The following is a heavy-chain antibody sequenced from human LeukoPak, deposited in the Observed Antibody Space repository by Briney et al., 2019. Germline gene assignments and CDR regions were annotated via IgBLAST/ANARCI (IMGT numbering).Heavy chain of an antibody. V-gene: IGHV3-7*01. CDR3: VKGGWELDY. CDR1: GFTVKDFW. J-gene: IGHJ4*02. D-gene: IGHD4-23*01. Sequence: GGSLRLSCAASGFTVKDFWMAWFRQAPGKGLEWVAHIKEDGTAKYYADSARGRFTISKDDDKNSLSLQMNSPRVEDTAVYYCVKGGWELDYWGQGTLVTVAS. CDR2: IKEDGTAK.